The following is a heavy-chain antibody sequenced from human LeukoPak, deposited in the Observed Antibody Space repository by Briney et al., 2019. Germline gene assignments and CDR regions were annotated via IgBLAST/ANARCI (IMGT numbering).Heavy chain of an antibody. CDR2: IYHSGST. J-gene: IGHJ6*03. V-gene: IGHV4-38-2*02. CDR1: GYSSSSGYY. Sequence: PSETLSLTCAVSGYSSSSGYYWGWIRQPPGKGLEWIGSIYHSGSTYYNPSLKSRVTISVDTSKNQFSLKLSSVTAADTAVYYCARDYGGSYYYYYYMDVWGKGTTVTVSS. D-gene: IGHD4-23*01. CDR3: ARDYGGSYYYYYYMDV.